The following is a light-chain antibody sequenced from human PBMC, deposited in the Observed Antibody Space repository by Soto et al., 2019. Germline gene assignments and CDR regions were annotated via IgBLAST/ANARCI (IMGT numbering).Light chain of an antibody. CDR2: EVS. CDR3: SSYAGSNNYV. V-gene: IGLV2-8*01. Sequence: QSVLTQPPXASWSPGQSVTISCTGTSSDVGGYNYVSWYQQHPGKAPKLMIYEVSKRPSGVPDRSSGSKSGNTASLTVSGLQAEDEADYYCSSYAGSNNYVFGTGTKVTVL. J-gene: IGLJ1*01. CDR1: SSDVGGYNY.